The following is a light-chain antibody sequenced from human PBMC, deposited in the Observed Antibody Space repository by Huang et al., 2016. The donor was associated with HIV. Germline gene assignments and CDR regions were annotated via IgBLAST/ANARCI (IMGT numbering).Light chain of an antibody. CDR3: QQTYTTPYT. J-gene: IGKJ2*01. V-gene: IGKV1-39*01. CDR2: AAS. Sequence: DIQMTQSPSSLSASVGDRVTITCRASQSISSHLNWYQHKPGTAPKVLIYAASNLQGGVPSRFSGSASGTDFTLTINSLQPEDFATYYCQQTYTTPYTFGQGTKLEIK. CDR1: QSISSH.